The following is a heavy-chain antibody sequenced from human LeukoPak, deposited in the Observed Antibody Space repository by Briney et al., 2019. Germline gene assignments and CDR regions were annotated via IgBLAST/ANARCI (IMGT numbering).Heavy chain of an antibody. D-gene: IGHD2-15*01. CDR3: ARDSGSGYVDY. CDR1: GGSISSGGYY. Sequence: PSETLSLTCTVSGGSISSGGYYWSWIRQPPGKGLEWIGYIYHSGSTYYNPSLKSRVTISVDRSKNQFSLKLSSVTAADTAVYYCARDSGSGYVDYWGQGTLVTVSS. CDR2: IYHSGST. V-gene: IGHV4-30-2*01. J-gene: IGHJ4*02.